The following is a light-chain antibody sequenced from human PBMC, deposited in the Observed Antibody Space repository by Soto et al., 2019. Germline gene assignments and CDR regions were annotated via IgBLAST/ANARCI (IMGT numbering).Light chain of an antibody. Sequence: EIVLTQSPATLSLSPGERATLSCRASQSVTSSYLAWYQQIPGQAPRLLIYAASSRATGTPDRFSGSGSGTDFTLTISRLEPEDFAVYYCQQYGSSPPTTFGPGTKVDIK. J-gene: IGKJ3*01. CDR2: AAS. V-gene: IGKV3-20*01. CDR1: QSVTSSY. CDR3: QQYGSSPPTT.